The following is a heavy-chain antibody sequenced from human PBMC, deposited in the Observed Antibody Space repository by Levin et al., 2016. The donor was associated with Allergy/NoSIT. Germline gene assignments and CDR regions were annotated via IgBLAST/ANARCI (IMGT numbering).Heavy chain of an antibody. CDR3: AMGYASGNFAFDM. J-gene: IGHJ3*02. D-gene: IGHD3-10*01. CDR1: GFTFSSYW. V-gene: IGHV3-74*01. Sequence: GESLKISCAASGFTFSSYWMLWVRQAPGKGLVWVSRINSDGSITSYADSVKGRFTISRDNAKNTLYLQLNSLGAEDTAVYYCAMGYASGNFAFDMWGQGTMVTVSS. CDR2: INSDGSIT.